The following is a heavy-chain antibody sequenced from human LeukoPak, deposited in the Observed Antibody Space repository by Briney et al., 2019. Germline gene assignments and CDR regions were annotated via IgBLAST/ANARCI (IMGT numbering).Heavy chain of an antibody. CDR3: ARAEWSAGAEYFQH. Sequence: PGGSLRLSCAASGFTFSSYDMHWVRQATGKGLEWVSAIGTAGDTYYPGSVKGRFTISRDNAKNSLYLQMNSLRAEDTAVYYCARAEWSAGAEYFQHWGQGTLVTVSS. V-gene: IGHV3-13*01. CDR2: IGTAGDT. D-gene: IGHD3-3*01. J-gene: IGHJ1*01. CDR1: GFTFSSYD.